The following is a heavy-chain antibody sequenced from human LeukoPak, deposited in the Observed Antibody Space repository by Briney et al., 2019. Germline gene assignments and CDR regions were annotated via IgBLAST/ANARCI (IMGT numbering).Heavy chain of an antibody. D-gene: IGHD2-2*02. J-gene: IGHJ6*03. CDR1: GYTFTSYG. CDR2: ISAYNGNT. CDR3: ARVEYQLLYPLGYYYYYMDV. Sequence: ASVKVSCKASGYTFTSYGISWVRQAPGQGLEWMGWISAYNGNTNYAQKFQGRVTITADESTSTAYMEPSSLRSEDTAVYYCARVEYQLLYPLGYYYYYMDVWGKGTTVTVSS. V-gene: IGHV1-18*01.